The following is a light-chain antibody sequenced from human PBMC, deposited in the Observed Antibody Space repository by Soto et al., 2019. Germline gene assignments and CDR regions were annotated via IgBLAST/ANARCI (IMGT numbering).Light chain of an antibody. CDR1: SSNIGAGYD. CDR3: QSYDKSLSTSV. J-gene: IGLJ2*01. V-gene: IGLV1-40*01. CDR2: GNN. Sequence: HSVLTQPPSVSGAPGQRVTISCTGSSSNIGAGYDVHWYQQLPATAPKLLIYGNNNRPSGVPDRFSGSKSGTSASLAITGLQAEDEADFYCQSYDKSLSTSVFGGGTKLTVL.